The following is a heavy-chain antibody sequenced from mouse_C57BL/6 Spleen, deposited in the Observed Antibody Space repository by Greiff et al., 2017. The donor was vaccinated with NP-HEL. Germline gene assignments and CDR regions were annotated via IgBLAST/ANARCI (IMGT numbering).Heavy chain of an antibody. V-gene: IGHV1-22*01. CDR1: GYTFTDYN. CDR2: INPNNGGT. Sequence: VQLQQSGPELVKPGASVKMSCKASGYTFTDYNMHWVKQSHGKSLEWIGYINPNNGGTSYNQKFKGKATLTVNKSSSTAYMELRSLTSEDSAVDYCARQLRLREAWCAYWGQGTLVTVSA. CDR3: ARQLRLREAWCAY. D-gene: IGHD3-2*02. J-gene: IGHJ3*01.